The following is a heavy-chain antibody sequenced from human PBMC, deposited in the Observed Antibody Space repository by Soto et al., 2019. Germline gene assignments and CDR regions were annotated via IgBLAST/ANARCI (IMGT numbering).Heavy chain of an antibody. J-gene: IGHJ6*02. CDR3: ARDFTDSSGPTLGMGV. CDR2: IYYSVST. V-gene: IGHV4-31*03. Sequence: PSETLSLTCTVSGGSISSGGYYWSWIREHPGKGLEWIGYIYYSVSTYYNPSLKSRVTISVDTSKNQFSLKLSSVTAADTAVYYCARDFTDSSGPTLGMGVWGQGTTVTVSS. D-gene: IGHD6-19*01. CDR1: GGSISSGGYY.